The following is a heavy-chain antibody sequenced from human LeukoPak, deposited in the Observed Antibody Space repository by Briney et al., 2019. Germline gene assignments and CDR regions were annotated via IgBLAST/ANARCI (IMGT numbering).Heavy chain of an antibody. Sequence: RASVKVSCKASGGTFSSYAISWVRQAPGQGLEWMGGIIPIFGTANYAQKFQGRVTITADESTSTAYMELSSLRSEDTAVYYCARGRGYYPLFDYWGQGTLVTVSS. CDR3: ARGRGYYPLFDY. J-gene: IGHJ4*02. CDR1: GGTFSSYA. V-gene: IGHV1-69*01. D-gene: IGHD3-22*01. CDR2: IIPIFGTA.